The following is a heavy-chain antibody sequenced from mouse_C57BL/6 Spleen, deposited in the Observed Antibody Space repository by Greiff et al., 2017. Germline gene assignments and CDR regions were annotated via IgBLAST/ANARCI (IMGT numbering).Heavy chain of an antibody. Sequence: EVQLQRSGPELVKPGASVKISCKASGYTFTDYYMNWVKQSHGKSLEWIGDINPNNGGTSYNQKFKGKATLTVDKSSSTAYMELRSLTSEDSAVYYCARSVTGVAYWGQGTLVTVSA. CDR1: GYTFTDYY. V-gene: IGHV1-26*01. CDR2: INPNNGGT. CDR3: ARSVTGVAY. D-gene: IGHD4-1*01. J-gene: IGHJ3*01.